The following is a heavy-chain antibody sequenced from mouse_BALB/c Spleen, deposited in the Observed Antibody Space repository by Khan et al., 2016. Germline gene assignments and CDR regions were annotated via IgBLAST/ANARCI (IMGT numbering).Heavy chain of an antibody. CDR1: GYTFTNYG. CDR3: ARWYGDGALDY. CDR2: INTNTGAP. J-gene: IGHJ4*01. V-gene: IGHV9-3*02. Sequence: QFQLVQSGPELKKPGETVKISCKASGYTFTNYGVHWVKQAPGKGLKWMGWINTNTGAPTYADGFKGRFAFSLETSTHTHYLPIDNLKNEDTAKNFGARWYGDGALDYWGQGTSVTVSS. D-gene: IGHD1-1*01.